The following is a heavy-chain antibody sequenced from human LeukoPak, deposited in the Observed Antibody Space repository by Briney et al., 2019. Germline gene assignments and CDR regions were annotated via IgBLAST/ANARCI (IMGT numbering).Heavy chain of an antibody. CDR1: GFTFRSYA. CDR2: ISGSGSAT. Sequence: GGSLRLSCAASGFTFRSYAMNWVRQAPGKGLEWVSAISGSGSATYYADSVKGRFTISRDNSKNTLYLQMNSLRAEDTAVYYCAKTTGGNAYDYIDYWGQGTLVTVSS. CDR3: AKTTGGNAYDYIDY. J-gene: IGHJ4*02. D-gene: IGHD5-12*01. V-gene: IGHV3-23*01.